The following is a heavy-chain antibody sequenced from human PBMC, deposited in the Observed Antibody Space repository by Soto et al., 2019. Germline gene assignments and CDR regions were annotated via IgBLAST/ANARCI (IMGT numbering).Heavy chain of an antibody. V-gene: IGHV1-8*01. Sequence: ASVKVSCKASGCTFTSYSINWVRQAAGQGLEWMGWMNPNSGNTGYAQKFQGRVTMTRNTSISTAYMELSSLRSEDTAVYYCARGWRWVVVPAVIGDYYGMEAWGQGTTVTVSS. CDR1: GCTFTSYS. D-gene: IGHD2-2*02. J-gene: IGHJ6*02. CDR2: MNPNSGNT. CDR3: ARGWRWVVVPAVIGDYYGMEA.